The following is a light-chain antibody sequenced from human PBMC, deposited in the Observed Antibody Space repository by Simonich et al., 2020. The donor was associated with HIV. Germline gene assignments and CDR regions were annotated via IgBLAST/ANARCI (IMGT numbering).Light chain of an antibody. J-gene: IGKJ1*01. CDR1: QIISSN. CDR3: QQYNSYGT. CDR2: KAS. Sequence: DIQMTQSPSSLSASVGDRDTNTCRKSQIISSNVNWYQQKPGKAPKLLSYKASSLESVVPSRFSGSGSGTEFTLTISSLQPDDFATYYCQQYNSYGTFGQGTKVEIK. V-gene: IGKV1-5*03.